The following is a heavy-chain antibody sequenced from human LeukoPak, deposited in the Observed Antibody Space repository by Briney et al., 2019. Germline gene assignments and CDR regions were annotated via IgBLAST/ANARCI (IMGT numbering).Heavy chain of an antibody. J-gene: IGHJ4*02. D-gene: IGHD3-22*01. V-gene: IGHV3-21*01. Sequence: GGSLRLSCAASGFTFSSYSMNWVRQAPGKGLGWVSSISSSSSYIYYADSVKGRFTISRDNAKNSLYLQMNSLRAEDTAVYYCARDLGYYDSSGYDYWGQGTLVTVSS. CDR1: GFTFSSYS. CDR3: ARDLGYYDSSGYDY. CDR2: ISSSSSYI.